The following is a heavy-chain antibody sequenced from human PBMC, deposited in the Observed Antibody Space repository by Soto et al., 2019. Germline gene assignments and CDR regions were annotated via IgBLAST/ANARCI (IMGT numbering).Heavy chain of an antibody. J-gene: IGHJ4*01. V-gene: IGHV3-30*18. D-gene: IGHD3-3*02. CDR3: AKGRFDVVTISPFDH. CDR1: GFTFSSFG. CDR2: ISYDGTEE. Sequence: WGSLRVSCASSGFTFSSFGMHWVRQAPGKGLELVAVISYDGTEEKYADSVKGRATVSRDNSKNTVYLQMNRLRGDDSAIYYCAKGRFDVVTISPFDHWGKGTLVTVSS.